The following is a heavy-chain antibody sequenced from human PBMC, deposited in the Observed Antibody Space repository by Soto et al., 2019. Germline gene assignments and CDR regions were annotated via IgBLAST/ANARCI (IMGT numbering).Heavy chain of an antibody. V-gene: IGHV3-74*01. CDR1: GFSFSSTW. J-gene: IGHJ4*02. CDR3: ARDAGHSGHDWWFDY. CDR2: FSGDAIWT. Sequence: EVQLVDSGGDLVQPGGSLRLSCAASGFSFSSTWMHWVRQAPGKGLVWVSRFSGDAIWTSYAASVRGRFTISRDNARNTLYLQMNSLRAEDTAVYYCARDAGHSGHDWWFDYWGQGHLVTVSA. D-gene: IGHD5-12*01.